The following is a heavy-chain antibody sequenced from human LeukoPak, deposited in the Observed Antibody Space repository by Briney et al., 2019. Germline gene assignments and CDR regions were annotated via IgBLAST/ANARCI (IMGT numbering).Heavy chain of an antibody. J-gene: IGHJ4*02. CDR1: DFIVSDSH. CDR3: ARGGEILDY. Sequence: GGSLRLSCAATDFIVSDSHMSWVRQAPGRGLEWVSVIFCGDTTFYDDSVKGRFTISRDNLQNTLNLKMNSLRDDSTAVYYCARGGEILDYWGQGTQVTVSS. D-gene: IGHD3-16*01. CDR2: IFCGDTT. V-gene: IGHV3-53*05.